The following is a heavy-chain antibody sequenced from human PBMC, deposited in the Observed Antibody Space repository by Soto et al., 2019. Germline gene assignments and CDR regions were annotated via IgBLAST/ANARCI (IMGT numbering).Heavy chain of an antibody. CDR2: IYYSGST. J-gene: IGHJ6*03. D-gene: IGHD2-15*01. CDR3: ASASSVVAVAAHPYYYYMDV. CDR1: GGSISSGGYY. Sequence: SETLSLTCTVSGGSISSGGYYWSWIRQHPGKGLEWIGYIYYSGSTYYNPSLKSRVTISVDTSRNQFSLKLSSVTAADTAVYYCASASSVVAVAAHPYYYYMDVWGKGTTVTVSS. V-gene: IGHV4-31*03.